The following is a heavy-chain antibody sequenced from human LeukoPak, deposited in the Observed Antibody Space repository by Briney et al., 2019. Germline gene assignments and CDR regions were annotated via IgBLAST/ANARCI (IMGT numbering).Heavy chain of an antibody. CDR2: LSGSGNST. J-gene: IGHJ4*02. CDR1: GFTFSDYY. CDR3: AKAGNDGDYADY. Sequence: GGSLRLSCAASGFTFSDYYMSWIRQAPGKGLEWVSTLSGSGNSTYYADSVKGRFTISRDNSKNTLYLQMNSLRAEDTAVYYRAKAGNDGDYADYWGQGTLVTVSS. V-gene: IGHV3-23*01. D-gene: IGHD4-17*01.